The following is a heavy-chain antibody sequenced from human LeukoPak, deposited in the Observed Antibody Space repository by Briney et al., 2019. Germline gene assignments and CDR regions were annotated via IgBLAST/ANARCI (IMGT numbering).Heavy chain of an antibody. Sequence: GGSLRLSCAASGFTFSSYAMSWVRQAPGKGLEWVSAISGSGGSTYYADSVKGRVTISRDNAKNSVYLQMNSLRAEDTAVYYCARDMRQLGAGDSWGQGTLVTVSS. J-gene: IGHJ4*02. V-gene: IGHV3-23*01. CDR3: ARDMRQLGAGDS. D-gene: IGHD1-1*01. CDR2: ISGSGGST. CDR1: GFTFSSYA.